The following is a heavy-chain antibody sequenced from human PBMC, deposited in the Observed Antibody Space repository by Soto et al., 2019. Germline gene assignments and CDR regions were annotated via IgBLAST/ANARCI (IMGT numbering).Heavy chain of an antibody. CDR3: AREPPETPPDY. Sequence: SVKDSFKTSCYTFSDYGISWVRQAPGQGLEWMGWISAKNGNTNFAQKFRGRVTMITDTSTNTVYMELRNLRLDDTAVYYCAREPPETPPDYWGQGTLVTVYS. CDR1: CYTFSDYG. J-gene: IGHJ4*02. V-gene: IGHV1-18*01. CDR2: ISAKNGNT.